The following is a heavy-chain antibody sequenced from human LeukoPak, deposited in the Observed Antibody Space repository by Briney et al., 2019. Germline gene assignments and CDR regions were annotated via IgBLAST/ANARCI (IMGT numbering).Heavy chain of an antibody. Sequence: SVKVSCKASGGTFSSYAISWARQAPGQGLEWTGGIIPIFGTANYAQKFQGRVTITADESTSTAYMELSSLRSEDTAVYYCARGGGATDYYYMDVWGKGTTVTISS. CDR1: GGTFSSYA. V-gene: IGHV1-69*13. J-gene: IGHJ6*03. D-gene: IGHD1-26*01. CDR3: ARGGGATDYYYMDV. CDR2: IIPIFGTA.